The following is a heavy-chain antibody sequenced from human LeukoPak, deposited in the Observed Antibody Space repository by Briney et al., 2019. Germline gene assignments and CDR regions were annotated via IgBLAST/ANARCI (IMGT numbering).Heavy chain of an antibody. D-gene: IGHD6-19*01. Sequence: PGGSLGLSCAASGFTVSSNYMTWVRQAPGKGLEWVSVIYSGGSTYYADSVKGRFTISRDNSKSTLYLQMNSLRVEDTAVYYCARGIAVADTGFFDYWGQATLVTVSS. CDR2: IYSGGST. V-gene: IGHV3-66*01. CDR3: ARGIAVADTGFFDY. CDR1: GFTVSSNY. J-gene: IGHJ4*02.